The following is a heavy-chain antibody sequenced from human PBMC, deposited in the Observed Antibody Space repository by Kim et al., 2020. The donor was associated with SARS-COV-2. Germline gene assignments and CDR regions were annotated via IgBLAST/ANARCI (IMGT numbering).Heavy chain of an antibody. D-gene: IGHD6-19*01. CDR1: GFTFSSYS. Sequence: GGSLRLSCAASGFTFSSYSMNWVRQAPGKGLEWVSFISSSSSYIYYAESVKGRFTISRDNAKNSLYLQMSSLRAEDTAVYYCARDKLGIAVAGTFDYWGQGTLVTVSS. J-gene: IGHJ4*02. CDR3: ARDKLGIAVAGTFDY. CDR2: ISSSSSYI. V-gene: IGHV3-21*01.